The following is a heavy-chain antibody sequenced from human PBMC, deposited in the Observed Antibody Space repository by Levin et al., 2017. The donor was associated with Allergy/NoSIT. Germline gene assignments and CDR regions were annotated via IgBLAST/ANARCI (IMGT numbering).Heavy chain of an antibody. CDR3: ARQMCWGGMDCSGGSCCNTVDY. J-gene: IGHJ4*02. D-gene: IGHD2-15*01. Sequence: ASVKVSCKASGGTFSSYAISWVRQAPGQGLEWMGGIIPIFGTANYAQKFQGRVTITADESTSTAYMELSSLRSEDTAVYYCARQMCWGGMDCSGGSCCNTVDYWGQGTLVTVSS. V-gene: IGHV1-69*13. CDR1: GGTFSSYA. CDR2: IIPIFGTA.